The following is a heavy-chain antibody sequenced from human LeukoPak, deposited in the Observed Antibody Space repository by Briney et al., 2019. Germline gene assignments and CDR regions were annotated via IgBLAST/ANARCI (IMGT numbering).Heavy chain of an antibody. J-gene: IGHJ4*02. D-gene: IGHD3-22*01. CDR3: AREPLLYDSSGVDY. CDR1: GYTFTGYY. CDR2: INPNSGGT. Sequence: ASVKVSCKASGYTFTGYYMHWVRQAPGQGLEWMGRINPNSGGTNYAQKFQGRVTMTRDTSISTAYMELSRLRSDDTAVYYCAREPLLYDSSGVDYWGQGTLVTVSS. V-gene: IGHV1-2*06.